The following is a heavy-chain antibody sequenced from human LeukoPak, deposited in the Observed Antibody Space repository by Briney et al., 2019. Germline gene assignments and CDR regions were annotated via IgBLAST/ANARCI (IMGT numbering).Heavy chain of an antibody. D-gene: IGHD3-16*01. V-gene: IGHV3-74*01. Sequence: GGSLRLSCAASGFTFSSYWMHWVRQAPGKGLVWVSRIDSDGSSTSYADSVKGRFTISRDNAKNTLYLEMNSLRDEDTAVYYCAGDYIWGRLFWGQGTLVTVSS. J-gene: IGHJ4*01. CDR1: GFTFSSYW. CDR3: AGDYIWGRLF. CDR2: IDSDGSST.